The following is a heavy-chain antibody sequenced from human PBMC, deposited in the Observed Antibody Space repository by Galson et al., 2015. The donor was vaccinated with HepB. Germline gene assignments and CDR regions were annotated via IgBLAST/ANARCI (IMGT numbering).Heavy chain of an antibody. CDR3: ARDFAAGTSHGWFNP. V-gene: IGHV1-46*01. Sequence: SVKVSCKASGYTFTSYYMHWVRQAPGQGLEWMGIINPSGGSTSYAQKFQGRVTMTRDTSTSTVYMELSSLRSEDTAVYYCARDFAAGTSHGWFNPWGQGTLVTVSS. J-gene: IGHJ5*02. CDR1: GYTFTSYY. D-gene: IGHD6-13*01. CDR2: INPSGGST.